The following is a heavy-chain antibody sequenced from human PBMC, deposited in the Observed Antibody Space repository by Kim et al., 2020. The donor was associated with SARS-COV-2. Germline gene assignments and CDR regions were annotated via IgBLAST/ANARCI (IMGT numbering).Heavy chain of an antibody. D-gene: IGHD2-2*01. J-gene: IGHJ4*02. CDR3: ARDLCSTSCYYPTY. CDR2: ISSSSSYI. V-gene: IGHV3-21*01. CDR1: GFTFSSYS. Sequence: GGSLRLSCAASGFTFSSYSMNWVRQAPGKGLEWVSSISSSSSYIYYADSVKGRFTISRDNAKNSLYLQMNSLRAEDTAVYYCARDLCSTSCYYPTYWGQGTLVTVSS.